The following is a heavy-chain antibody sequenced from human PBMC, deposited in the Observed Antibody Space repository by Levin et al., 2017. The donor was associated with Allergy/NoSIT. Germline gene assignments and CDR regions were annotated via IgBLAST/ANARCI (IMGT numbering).Heavy chain of an antibody. J-gene: IGHJ5*01. Sequence: HGESLKISCAASGFIFSNFAMSWVRQAPGKGLEWISSSGSGSTYYADSVKGRFTISSDNSKNTLYLQMNNLRAEDTALYYCAKATGGSWAEFDSWGQGTQVTVSS. V-gene: IGHV3-23*01. CDR1: GFIFSNFA. CDR3: AKATGGSWAEFDS. D-gene: IGHD6-13*01. CDR2: SSGSGST.